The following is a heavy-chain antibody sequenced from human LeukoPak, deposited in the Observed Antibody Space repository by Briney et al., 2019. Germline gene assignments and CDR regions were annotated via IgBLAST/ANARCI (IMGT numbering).Heavy chain of an antibody. D-gene: IGHD3-3*01. Sequence: GGSLRLSCAASGFTFSSYAMSWVRQAPGKGLEWVSAISGSGGSTYYADSVKGRFTISRDNSKNTLYLQMNSLRAEDTAVYYCASSIRFLEWVGSAFDIWGQGTMVTVSS. J-gene: IGHJ3*02. V-gene: IGHV3-23*01. CDR1: GFTFSSYA. CDR3: ASSIRFLEWVGSAFDI. CDR2: ISGSGGST.